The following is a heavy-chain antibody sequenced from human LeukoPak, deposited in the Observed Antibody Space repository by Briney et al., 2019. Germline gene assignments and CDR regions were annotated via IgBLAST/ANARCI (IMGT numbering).Heavy chain of an antibody. J-gene: IGHJ5*02. CDR1: GGTFSSYA. Sequence: SVKVSCKASGGTFSSYAISWVRQAPGQGLEWMGGIIPIFGTANYAQKFQGRVTITADESTSTAYMELSSLRSEDTAVYYCARDGNCSGGSCYSSWFDPWGQGTLATVSS. D-gene: IGHD2-15*01. CDR2: IIPIFGTA. V-gene: IGHV1-69*13. CDR3: ARDGNCSGGSCYSSWFDP.